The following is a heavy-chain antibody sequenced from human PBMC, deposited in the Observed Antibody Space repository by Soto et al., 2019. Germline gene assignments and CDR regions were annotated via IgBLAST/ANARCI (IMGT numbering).Heavy chain of an antibody. D-gene: IGHD1-1*01. CDR2: ISKSSSLI. J-gene: IGHJ4*02. V-gene: IGHV3-21*01. Sequence: GGSLRLSCVGSGFIFSSFTMTWVRQAPGMGLQYLASISKSSSLIYYADSVRGRFIISRDNSKDSVFLQMYSLRAEDTAMYYCVRGDDRVDWGQGXLVTVSS. CDR3: VRGDDRVD. CDR1: GFIFSSFT.